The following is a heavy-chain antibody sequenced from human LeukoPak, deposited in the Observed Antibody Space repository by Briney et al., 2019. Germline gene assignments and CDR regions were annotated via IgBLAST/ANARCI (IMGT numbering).Heavy chain of an antibody. CDR3: ARAKYHYDSSGYYYGWVTLHYFDY. J-gene: IGHJ4*02. CDR2: ISSNGSNM. D-gene: IGHD3-22*01. V-gene: IGHV3-48*03. Sequence: GGSLRLSCVASGFTLSSYEMNWVRQAPGKGLEWVSYISSNGSNMYHADSVKGRFTISRDNAKNSLYLQMNSLRAEDTAVYYCARAKYHYDSSGYYYGWVTLHYFDYWGQGALVTVSS. CDR1: GFTLSSYE.